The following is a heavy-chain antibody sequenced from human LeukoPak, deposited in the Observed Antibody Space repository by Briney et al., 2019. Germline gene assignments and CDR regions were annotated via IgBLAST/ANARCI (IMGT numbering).Heavy chain of an antibody. CDR2: ISYDGSNK. CDR3: ARVGSTSCPN. D-gene: IGHD2-2*01. V-gene: IGHV3-30*04. Sequence: GGSLRLSCAASGFTFSSYAMHWVRQAPGKGLEWVAVISYDGSNKYYADSVKGRFTISRDNSKNTLYLQMNSLRAEDTAVYYCARVGSTSCPNWGQGTLVTVSS. CDR1: GFTFSSYA. J-gene: IGHJ4*02.